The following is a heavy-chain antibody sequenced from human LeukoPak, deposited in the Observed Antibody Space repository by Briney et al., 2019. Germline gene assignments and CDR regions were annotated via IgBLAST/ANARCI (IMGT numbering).Heavy chain of an antibody. Sequence: ASVKVSCKASGYTFTSYDINWVRQATGQGLEWMGWMNPNSGNTGYAQKFQGRVTMTRNTSISTAYMELSSLRSEDTAVYYCARGRYRSSTSCYAYYMDVWGKGTTVTVSS. V-gene: IGHV1-8*01. CDR3: ARGRYRSSTSCYAYYMDV. J-gene: IGHJ6*03. CDR2: MNPNSGNT. D-gene: IGHD2-2*01. CDR1: GYTFTSYD.